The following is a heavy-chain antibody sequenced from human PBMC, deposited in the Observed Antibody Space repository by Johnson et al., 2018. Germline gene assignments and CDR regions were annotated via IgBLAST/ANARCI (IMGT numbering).Heavy chain of an antibody. J-gene: IGHJ1*01. Sequence: VQLVESGGGAVRPGGSLRLSCAASGFTFDDYGMSWVRQAPGKGLEWVSDINWNGGSTGYADSVKGRFTISRDNAKNSLYLQMNSLRAEDTALYYLATGRYCSGGSCSDPGFFQHWGQGTLVTVSS. CDR1: GFTFDDYG. CDR2: INWNGGST. V-gene: IGHV3-20*04. CDR3: ATGRYCSGGSCSDPGFFQH. D-gene: IGHD2-15*01.